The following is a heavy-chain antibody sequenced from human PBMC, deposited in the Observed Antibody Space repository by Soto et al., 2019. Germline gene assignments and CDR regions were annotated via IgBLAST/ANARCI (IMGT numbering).Heavy chain of an antibody. V-gene: IGHV2-5*02. D-gene: IGHD3-10*01. J-gene: IGHJ6*02. CDR2: IYWADDE. Sequence: ITLKESGPTLVKPTQTLTLTCTFSGFALNTGGVGVGWVRQPRGKAMEWLALIYWADDERYRPSLRSRLNITKEPINHQVVLTMTNMDPEDTATYYCVRNWRYYGGDYYYGMDAWGQGTTVTVSS. CDR3: VRNWRYYGGDYYYGMDA. CDR1: GFALNTGGVG.